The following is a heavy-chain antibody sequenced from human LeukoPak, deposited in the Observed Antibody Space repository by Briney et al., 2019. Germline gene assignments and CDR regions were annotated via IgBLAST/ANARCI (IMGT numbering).Heavy chain of an antibody. J-gene: IGHJ4*02. CDR2: INPSGGST. CDR3: ATDRALGYSSGWYDY. D-gene: IGHD6-19*01. V-gene: IGHV1-46*01. CDR1: GYTFTSYY. Sequence: ASVKVSCKASGYTFTSYYMHWVRQAPGQGLEWMGIINPSGGSTSYAQKFQGRVTMTRDTSTSTVYMELSSLRSEDTAVYYCATDRALGYSSGWYDYWGQGTLVTVSS.